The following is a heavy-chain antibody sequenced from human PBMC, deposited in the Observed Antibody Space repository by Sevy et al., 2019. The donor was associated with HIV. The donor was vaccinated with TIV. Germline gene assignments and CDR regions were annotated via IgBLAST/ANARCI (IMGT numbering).Heavy chain of an antibody. CDR2: IKQDGSEK. CDR1: GFTFSNYW. V-gene: IGHV3-7*01. Sequence: GGSLRLSCAASGFTFSNYWMSWVRQAPGKGLEWVANIKQDGSEKNYVDSVKGRFTISRDNAKNSLYLQMNSLRADDTAVYDCARDGVMGSYWGQGTLVTVSS. J-gene: IGHJ4*02. D-gene: IGHD3-16*01. CDR3: ARDGVMGSY.